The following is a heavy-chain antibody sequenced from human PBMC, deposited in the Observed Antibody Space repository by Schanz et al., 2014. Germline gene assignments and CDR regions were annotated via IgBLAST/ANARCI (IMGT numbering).Heavy chain of an antibody. V-gene: IGHV3-11*04. CDR3: ARDHTTESYYAAGPPIDY. Sequence: MQLLESGGGLAQPGGSLRLSCTASGFPFSDYFMAWIRQPPGRGLEWVSYIGNGGVTIYYADSVKGRFTISRDNSKNTLFLQMNSLRAEDTAVYYCARDHTTESYYAAGPPIDYWGQGTLLTVSS. D-gene: IGHD1-26*01. CDR1: GFPFSDYF. J-gene: IGHJ4*02. CDR2: IGNGGVTI.